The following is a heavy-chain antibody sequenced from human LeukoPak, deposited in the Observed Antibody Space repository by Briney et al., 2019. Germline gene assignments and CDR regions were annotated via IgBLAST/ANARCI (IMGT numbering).Heavy chain of an antibody. Sequence: GGSLRLSCAASGFTFSTYGMNWVRQAPGKGLEWVTSIRYEGSNKYYANSVKGRFTISRDNSKNTLYLQMNSLRAEDTALYYCAKGDRYDTSGYDAFDIWGQGTMVTVSS. V-gene: IGHV3-30*02. CDR1: GFTFSTYG. CDR2: IRYEGSNK. J-gene: IGHJ3*02. D-gene: IGHD3-22*01. CDR3: AKGDRYDTSGYDAFDI.